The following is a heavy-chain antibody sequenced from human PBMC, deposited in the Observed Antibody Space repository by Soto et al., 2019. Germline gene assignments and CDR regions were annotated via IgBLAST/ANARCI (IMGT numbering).Heavy chain of an antibody. J-gene: IGHJ4*02. CDR3: ARGAYYYDSSGYYYSPVDY. V-gene: IGHV1-2*02. Sequence: ASVKVSCKASGYTFTGYYMHWVRQAPGQGLEWMGWINPNSGGTNYAQKFQGRVTMTRDTSISTAYMELSRLRSDDTAVYYCARGAYYYDSSGYYYSPVDYWGQGTLVTVSS. CDR2: INPNSGGT. CDR1: GYTFTGYY. D-gene: IGHD3-22*01.